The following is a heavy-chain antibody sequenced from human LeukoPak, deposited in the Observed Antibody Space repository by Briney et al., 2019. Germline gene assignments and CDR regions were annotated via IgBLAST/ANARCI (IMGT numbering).Heavy chain of an antibody. CDR1: GYSFTGYY. J-gene: IGHJ4*02. Sequence: ASVTVSCTASGYSFTGYYMHWVRQAPGQGLEWLGWINPNSGGTNYAQKFQGRVTMTRDTSISTAYLELSRLTSDDTAVYYCASRWSIAVAGTGEDFDYWGQGTLVTVSS. CDR3: ASRWSIAVAGTGEDFDY. D-gene: IGHD6-19*01. V-gene: IGHV1-2*02. CDR2: INPNSGGT.